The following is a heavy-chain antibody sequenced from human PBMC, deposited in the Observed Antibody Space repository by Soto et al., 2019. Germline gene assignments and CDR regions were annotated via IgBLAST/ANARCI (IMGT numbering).Heavy chain of an antibody. Sequence: PSETLSLTCAVYGGSFSGYYWSWIRQPPGKGLEWIGEINHSGSTNYNPSLKSRVTISVDTSKNQFSLKLSSVTAADTAVYYCARGIVVVIASLNYYYMDIWGKGTTVTVSS. D-gene: IGHD2-21*01. V-gene: IGHV4-34*01. CDR2: INHSGST. J-gene: IGHJ6*03. CDR1: GGSFSGYY. CDR3: ARGIVVVIASLNYYYMDI.